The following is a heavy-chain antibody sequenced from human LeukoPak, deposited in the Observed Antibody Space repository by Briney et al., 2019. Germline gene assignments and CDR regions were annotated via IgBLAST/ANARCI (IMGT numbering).Heavy chain of an antibody. CDR1: GFTFSSYW. CDR2: IKQDGSEK. CDR3: AKDQSGDYGDYFLEVFDY. Sequence: GGSLRLSCAASGFTFSSYWMSWVRQAPGKGLEWVANIKQDGSEKYYVDSVKGRFTISRDNAKNSLYLQMNSLRAEDTAVYYCAKDQSGDYGDYFLEVFDYWGQGTLVTVSS. J-gene: IGHJ4*02. D-gene: IGHD4-17*01. V-gene: IGHV3-7*01.